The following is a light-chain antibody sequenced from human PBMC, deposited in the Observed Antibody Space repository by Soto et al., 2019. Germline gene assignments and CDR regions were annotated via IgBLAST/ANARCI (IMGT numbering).Light chain of an antibody. J-gene: IGKJ5*01. CDR3: KQRSSWPPIT. CDR1: QSVSNY. CDR2: DAF. V-gene: IGKV3-11*01. Sequence: EIVLTQSPATLYLSPGESATLSCRASQSVSNYLAWYQQKPGQAPRLLIFDAFNRATGIPARFSGSGSGTDFTLTISGLEPEDFEVYYCKQRSSWPPITFGQGTRLEIK.